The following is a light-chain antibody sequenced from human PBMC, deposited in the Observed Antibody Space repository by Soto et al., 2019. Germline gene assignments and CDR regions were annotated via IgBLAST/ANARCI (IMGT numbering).Light chain of an antibody. CDR2: DAS. J-gene: IGKJ4*02. CDR3: QKYNNWPPVT. CDR1: QSVLFSSNNKNY. Sequence: VMTQSSESLAVYLAERATINCKSSQSVLFSSNNKNYLTWYQQKPGQGPRLVIYDASTRATGIPDRFSGSGSGTEFTLTISSLQSEEFAVYYCQKYNNWPPVTVGGGTQVEIK. V-gene: IGKV4-1*01.